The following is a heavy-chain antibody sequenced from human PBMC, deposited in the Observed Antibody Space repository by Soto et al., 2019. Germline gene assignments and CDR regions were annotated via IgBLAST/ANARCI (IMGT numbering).Heavy chain of an antibody. J-gene: IGHJ3*02. V-gene: IGHV4-61*01. Sequence: QVQLQESGPGLVKPSETLSLTCTVSGGSVSSGSYYWSWIRQPPGKGLEWIGYIYYSGSTNYDPSLKSRVTISVYTAKSQFSLKLSSVTAADTAVYYCARGSGPNDAFDIWGQGTRVTVSS. CDR2: IYYSGST. CDR3: ARGSGPNDAFDI. D-gene: IGHD2-15*01. CDR1: GGSVSSGSYY.